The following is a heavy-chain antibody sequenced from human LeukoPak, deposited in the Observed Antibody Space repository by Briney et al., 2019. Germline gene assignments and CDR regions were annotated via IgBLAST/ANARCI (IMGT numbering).Heavy chain of an antibody. D-gene: IGHD3-22*01. Sequence: PGGSLRLSCAASGFTVSSNYMRWVRQAPGKGLEWVSVIYSGGSTYYADSVKGRFTISRHNSKNTLYLQMNSLRAEDTAVYYCAYNTYYYDSSGYYSSYWGQGTLVTVSS. CDR1: GFTVSSNY. V-gene: IGHV3-53*04. CDR2: IYSGGST. CDR3: AYNTYYYDSSGYYSSY. J-gene: IGHJ4*02.